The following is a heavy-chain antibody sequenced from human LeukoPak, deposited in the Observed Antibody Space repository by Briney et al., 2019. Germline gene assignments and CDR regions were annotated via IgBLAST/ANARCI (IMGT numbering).Heavy chain of an antibody. CDR1: GYTFTSYG. D-gene: IGHD3-10*01. Sequence: ASVKVSCKASGYTFTSYGISWVRQAPGQGLEWMGWISAYDSNTNYAQKFQGRVTMTRDTSISTAYMELSRLRSDDTAVYYCARVLYYGSGVGFDPWGQGTLVTVSS. V-gene: IGHV1-18*01. CDR3: ARVLYYGSGVGFDP. J-gene: IGHJ5*02. CDR2: ISAYDSNT.